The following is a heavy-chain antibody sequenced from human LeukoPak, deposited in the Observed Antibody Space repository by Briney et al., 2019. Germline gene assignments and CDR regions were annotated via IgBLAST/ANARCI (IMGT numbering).Heavy chain of an antibody. CDR2: ISYDGSNK. Sequence: GGSLRLSCAASGFTFSSYGMHWVRQAPGKGLEWVAVISYDGSNKYYADSVKGRFTISRDNAKNSLYLQMNSLRAEDTAVYYCARDQLVVVPAAVDYYYYYGMDVWGQGTTVTVSS. D-gene: IGHD2-2*01. J-gene: IGHJ6*02. CDR1: GFTFSSYG. V-gene: IGHV3-30*03. CDR3: ARDQLVVVPAAVDYYYYYGMDV.